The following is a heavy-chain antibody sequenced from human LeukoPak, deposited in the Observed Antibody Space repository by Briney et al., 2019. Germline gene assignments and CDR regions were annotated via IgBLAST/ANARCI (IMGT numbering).Heavy chain of an antibody. J-gene: IGHJ4*02. Sequence: ASVKVSCKVSGYTLTELSMHWVRQAPGKGLEWMGGFDPEDGEIIYAQKFQGRVTMTEDTSTDTAYMELSSLRSEDTAVYYCATAAHRSGDLDYWGQGTLVTVSS. CDR1: GYTLTELS. V-gene: IGHV1-24*01. CDR3: ATAAHRSGDLDY. D-gene: IGHD2-15*01. CDR2: FDPEDGEI.